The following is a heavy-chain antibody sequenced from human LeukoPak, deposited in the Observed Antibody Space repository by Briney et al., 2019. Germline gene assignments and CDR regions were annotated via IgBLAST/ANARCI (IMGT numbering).Heavy chain of an antibody. CDR2: ISSSGSTI. J-gene: IGHJ4*02. CDR1: GFTFSDYY. D-gene: IGHD2-2*01. V-gene: IGHV3-11*04. Sequence: PGGSLRLSCAASGFTFSDYYMSWIRQAPGKGLEWVSYISSSGSTIYYADSVKGRFTISRDNAKNSLYLQMNSLRADDTAVYYCASILGYCSSTSCYAFDYWGQGTLVTVSS. CDR3: ASILGYCSSTSCYAFDY.